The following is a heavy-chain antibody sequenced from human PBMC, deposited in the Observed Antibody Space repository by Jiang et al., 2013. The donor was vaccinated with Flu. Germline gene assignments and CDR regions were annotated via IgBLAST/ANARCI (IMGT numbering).Heavy chain of an antibody. D-gene: IGHD3-22*01. CDR2: INHSGST. CDR3: ARARYYYDSSGYKWLGDFDY. V-gene: IGHV4-34*01. Sequence: SLTCAVYGGSFSGYYWSWIRQPPGKGLEWIGEINHSGSTNYNPSLKSRVTISVDTSKNQFSLKLSSVTAADTAVYYCARARYYYDSSGYKWLGDFDYWGQGTLVTVSS. CDR1: GGSFSGYY. J-gene: IGHJ4*02.